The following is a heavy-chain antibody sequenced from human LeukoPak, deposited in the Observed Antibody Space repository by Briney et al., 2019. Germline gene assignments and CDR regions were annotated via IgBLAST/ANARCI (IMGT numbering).Heavy chain of an antibody. CDR3: AREGRGSGYDLRRDFDY. V-gene: IGHV1-2*02. J-gene: IGHJ4*02. CDR2: INPNSGGT. Sequence: ASVKVSCKASGYTFTGYYMHWVRQAPGQGLEWMGWINPNSGGTNYAQKYQGRVTMTRDTSISTAYMELSRLRSDDTAVYYCAREGRGSGYDLRRDFDYWGQGTLVTVSS. D-gene: IGHD5-12*01. CDR1: GYTFTGYY.